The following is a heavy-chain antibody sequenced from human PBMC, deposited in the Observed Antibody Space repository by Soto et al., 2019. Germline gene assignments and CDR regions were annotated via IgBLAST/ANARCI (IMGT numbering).Heavy chain of an antibody. CDR3: AAELGFGKLSVV. D-gene: IGHD3-10*01. Sequence: QVQVGQSGVEVRRPGSSVKVSCKASGDTFKNCVISWVRQATGQGLEWMGGIIPLFGTTDFAQRFQGRLTITTDESTTTAYMELSRLRSEYTATYYCAAELGFGKLSVVWGQGTTVIVSS. J-gene: IGHJ6*02. CDR2: IIPLFGTT. V-gene: IGHV1-69*05. CDR1: GDTFKNCV.